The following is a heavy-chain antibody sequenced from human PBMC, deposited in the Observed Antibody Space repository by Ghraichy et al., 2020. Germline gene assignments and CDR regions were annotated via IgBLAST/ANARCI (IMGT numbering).Heavy chain of an antibody. J-gene: IGHJ4*02. CDR3: AADRDSGSYCLDY. CDR1: RLHVSTPA. V-gene: IGHV1-58*02. CDR2: IVVGSGNT. D-gene: IGHD1-26*01. Sequence: SVKVSEEICRLHVSTPATRFQLVCRLQLQKKIGWIVVGSGNTNYAQKFQERVTITRDMSTSPAYLELSSLRSEDTAVYYCAADRDSGSYCLDYWGQGTL.